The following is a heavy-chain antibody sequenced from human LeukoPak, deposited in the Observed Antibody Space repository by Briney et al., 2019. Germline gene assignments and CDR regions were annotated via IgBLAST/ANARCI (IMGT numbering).Heavy chain of an antibody. V-gene: IGHV3-33*01. J-gene: IGHJ4*02. CDR3: ARDLTHYFDY. Sequence: GGSLRLSCAASGFTFSSYGIHWVRQAPGKGLEWVAVIWYDGSNKYYADSVKGRFTISRDNSKNTMYLQMNSLRVEDTAVYYCARDLTHYFDYWGQGTLVTVSS. CDR1: GFTFSSYG. CDR2: IWYDGSNK.